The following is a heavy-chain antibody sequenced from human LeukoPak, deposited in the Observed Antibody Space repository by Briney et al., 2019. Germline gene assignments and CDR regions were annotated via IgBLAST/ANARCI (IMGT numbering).Heavy chain of an antibody. V-gene: IGHV3-33*01. J-gene: IGHJ4*02. CDR3: ARDLTHYFDY. Sequence: GGSLRLSCAASGFTFSSYGIHWVRQAPGKGLEWVAVIWYDGSNKYYADSVKGRFTISRDNSKNTMYLQMNSLRVEDTAVYYCARDLTHYFDYWGQGTLVTVSS. CDR1: GFTFSSYG. CDR2: IWYDGSNK.